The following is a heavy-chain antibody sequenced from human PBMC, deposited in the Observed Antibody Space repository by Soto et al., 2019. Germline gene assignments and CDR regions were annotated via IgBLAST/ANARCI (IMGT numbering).Heavy chain of an antibody. D-gene: IGHD3-3*01. Sequence: HPGGSLRLSCAASGFTFSSYWMHWVRQAPGKGLVWVSRINSDGSSTSYADSVKGRFTISRDNAKNTLYLRMNSLRAEDTAVYYCAREAYYYFWSGYSFDVWGHGPPVTVPS. CDR2: INSDGSST. V-gene: IGHV3-74*01. CDR1: GFTFSSYW. CDR3: AREAYYYFWSGYSFDV. J-gene: IGHJ6*02.